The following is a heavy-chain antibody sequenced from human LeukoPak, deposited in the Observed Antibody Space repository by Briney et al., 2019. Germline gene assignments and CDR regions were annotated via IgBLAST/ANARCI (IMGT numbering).Heavy chain of an antibody. Sequence: GGSLRLACAASGFTFSSYSMNWVRQAPGKGLEWVSSISSSSSYIHSADSVRGRFTISRDNAKNSLFLQMNSLRAEDTAVYYCARDEWGDAFDIWGQGTMVTVFS. CDR1: GFTFSSYS. V-gene: IGHV3-21*01. J-gene: IGHJ3*02. D-gene: IGHD1-26*01. CDR2: ISSSSSYI. CDR3: ARDEWGDAFDI.